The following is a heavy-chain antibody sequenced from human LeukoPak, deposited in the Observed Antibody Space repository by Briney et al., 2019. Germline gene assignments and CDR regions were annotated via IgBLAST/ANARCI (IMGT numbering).Heavy chain of an antibody. CDR1: GGSISSYY. V-gene: IGHV4-34*01. CDR3: ARGPGDYVWGSYRRPLDY. D-gene: IGHD3-16*02. Sequence: SETLSLTCTVSGGSISSYYWSWIRQPPGKGLEWIGEINHSGSTNYNPSLKSRVTISVDTSKNQFSLKLSSVTAADTAVYYCARGPGDYVWGSYRRPLDYWGQGTLVTVSS. CDR2: INHSGST. J-gene: IGHJ4*02.